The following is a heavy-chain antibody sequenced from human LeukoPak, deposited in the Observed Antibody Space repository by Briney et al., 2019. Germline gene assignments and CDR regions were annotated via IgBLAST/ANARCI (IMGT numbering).Heavy chain of an antibody. V-gene: IGHV4-39*07. J-gene: IGHJ1*01. CDR1: GGSISSSSYY. D-gene: IGHD2-15*01. Sequence: IPSETLSLTCTVSGGSISSSSYYWGWIRQPPGKGLEWIGSIYYSGSTYYSPSLKSRVTISVDTSKNQFSLKLSSVTAADTAVYYCARDRVSDIVVVVAAPPLWHWGQGTLVTVSS. CDR3: ARDRVSDIVVVVAAPPLWH. CDR2: IYYSGST.